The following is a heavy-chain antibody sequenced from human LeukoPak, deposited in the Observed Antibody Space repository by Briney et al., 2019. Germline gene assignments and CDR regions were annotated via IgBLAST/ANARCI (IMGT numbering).Heavy chain of an antibody. CDR1: GFTSTSYA. Sequence: GSLRLSCAASGFTSTSYAMHWVRQAPGKGLEWVSVIGSSGGSTYYADSVRGRFTISRDNSKNTLYLQMNSLRAEDTAVYYCAKDLGTAMVTNWYWGQGTLVTVSS. J-gene: IGHJ4*02. CDR2: IGSSGGST. CDR3: AKDLGTAMVTNWY. D-gene: IGHD5-18*01. V-gene: IGHV3-23*01.